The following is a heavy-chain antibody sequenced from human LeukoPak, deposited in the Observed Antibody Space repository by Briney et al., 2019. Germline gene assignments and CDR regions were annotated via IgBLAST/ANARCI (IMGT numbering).Heavy chain of an antibody. CDR1: GYTFTSYD. CDR3: ARVGSSSWYSFDY. CDR2: IDPNSGGT. V-gene: IGHV1-2*06. D-gene: IGHD6-13*01. J-gene: IGHJ4*02. Sequence: GASVKVSCKASGYTFTSYDINWVRQAPGQGLEWMGRIDPNSGGTNYAQKFQGRVTMTRDTSISTAYMELSRLRSDDTAVYYCARVGSSSWYSFDYWGQGNLVTVSS.